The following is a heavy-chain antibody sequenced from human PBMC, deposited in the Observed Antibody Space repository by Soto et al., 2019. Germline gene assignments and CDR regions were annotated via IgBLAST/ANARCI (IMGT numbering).Heavy chain of an antibody. Sequence: EVQVLEPGGALVQPTGSLRLSCSASGFNFTNQVINWVRQAPGKGLEWVSSISNSDDVGFYADSVRGRFIVSRDISTNSVFLQMNFLRVEDTAIYYCAKTVGATKLEDYWGQGTLVTVSS. CDR2: ISNSDDVG. CDR3: AKTVGATKLEDY. D-gene: IGHD1-26*01. V-gene: IGHV3-23*01. J-gene: IGHJ4*02. CDR1: GFNFTNQV.